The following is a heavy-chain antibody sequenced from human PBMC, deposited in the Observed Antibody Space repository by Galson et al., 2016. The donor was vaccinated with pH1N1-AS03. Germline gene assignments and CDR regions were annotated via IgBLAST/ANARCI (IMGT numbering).Heavy chain of an antibody. CDR2: VGGSSGTT. V-gene: IGHV3-23*01. CDR3: AKEPSGSEWWGMRGAWYFSL. CDR1: GFTFSIYA. J-gene: IGHJ2*01. Sequence: SLRLSCAASGFTFSIYAMTWVRQVPGKGLEWVSSVGGSSGTTYYADSVKGRFTISRDNSKNTVYLQMNSLRAEDTAVYFCAKEPSGSEWWGMRGAWYFSLWGRGTLVTVSS. D-gene: IGHD2-15*01.